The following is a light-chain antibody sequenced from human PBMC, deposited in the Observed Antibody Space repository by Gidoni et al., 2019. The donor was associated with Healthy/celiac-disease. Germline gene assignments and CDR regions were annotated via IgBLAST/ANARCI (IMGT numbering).Light chain of an antibody. V-gene: IGLV2-23*01. Sequence: QSARTQPASASGSPGQSTTTSCTGTSSGVGSYNLVSWYQQHPGKAPKLMIYEGSKRPSGVSNRISGSKSGTTASLTISGLQAEDEADYYCCSDAGSSTPHVVFGGGTKLTVL. J-gene: IGLJ2*01. CDR3: CSDAGSSTPHVV. CDR1: SSGVGSYNL. CDR2: EGS.